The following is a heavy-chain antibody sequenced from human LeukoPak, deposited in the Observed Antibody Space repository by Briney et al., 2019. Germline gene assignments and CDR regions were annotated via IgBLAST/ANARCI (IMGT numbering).Heavy chain of an antibody. CDR1: GYTLTELS. Sequence: ASVKVSCKVSGYTLTELSMHWVRQAPGKGLEWMGGFDPEDGETIYAQKFQGRVTMTEDTSTDTAYMELSSLRSEDTAVYYCATGASGVTGTTSSYYYYMDVWGKGTTVTVSS. CDR2: FDPEDGET. CDR3: ATGASGVTGTTSSYYYYMDV. V-gene: IGHV1-24*01. J-gene: IGHJ6*03. D-gene: IGHD1-7*01.